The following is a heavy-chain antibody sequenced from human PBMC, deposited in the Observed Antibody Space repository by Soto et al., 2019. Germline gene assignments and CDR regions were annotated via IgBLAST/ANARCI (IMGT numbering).Heavy chain of an antibody. CDR3: ASKAACGGDCYAFDS. Sequence: QVYLVQSGAEVKKPGSSVKISSKASGGIFSSNTINWVRHAAGQGLEWMGGTIPLFGTANYAEKFKGRVTITADKSTKTEYMELTSLRSEDTAVYYCASKAACGGDCYAFDSWGQGTLVTVSS. J-gene: IGHJ4*02. CDR2: TIPLFGTA. CDR1: GGIFSSNT. D-gene: IGHD2-21*02. V-gene: IGHV1-69*06.